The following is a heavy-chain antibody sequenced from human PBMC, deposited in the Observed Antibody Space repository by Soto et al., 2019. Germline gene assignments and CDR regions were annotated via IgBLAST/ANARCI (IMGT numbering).Heavy chain of an antibody. V-gene: IGHV3-23*01. Sequence: GGSLRLSCAASGFTFSSYAMSWVRQAPGKGLEWVSAISGSGGSTYYADSVKGRFTISRDNSKNTLYLQMNSLRAEDTAVYYCAKELAIVGATTGAFDIWGQGTMVTVSS. CDR3: AKELAIVGATTGAFDI. D-gene: IGHD1-26*01. CDR1: GFTFSSYA. CDR2: ISGSGGST. J-gene: IGHJ3*02.